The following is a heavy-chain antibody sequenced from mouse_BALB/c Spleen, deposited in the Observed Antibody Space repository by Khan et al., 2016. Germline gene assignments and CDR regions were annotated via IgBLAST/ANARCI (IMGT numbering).Heavy chain of an antibody. CDR3: ARRRGYVSAMDD. D-gene: IGHD2-2*01. CDR2: INTYTGEP. V-gene: IGHV9-1*02. J-gene: IGHJ4*01. Sequence: QIQLVQSGPELKKPGETVKISCKASGYTFTNYGMNWVKQAPGKGLKWMGWINTYTGEPTYADDFKGRFAFSLETSASTAYLQINNLKKEDMATYFCARRRGYVSAMDDWGQVTSVTVSS. CDR1: GYTFTNYG.